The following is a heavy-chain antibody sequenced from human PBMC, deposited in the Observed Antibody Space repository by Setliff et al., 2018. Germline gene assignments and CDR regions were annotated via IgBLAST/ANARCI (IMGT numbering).Heavy chain of an antibody. Sequence: ASVKVSCKASGYSFSTYAMSWIRQAPGQGLEWMGWINTNTGNPSYAQGFTRRFVFSLDTSVSTAYLQISSLKAEDTAIYYCARGSRFGTIVYRGDYYLDVWGKGTTVTVSS. CDR2: INTNTGNP. D-gene: IGHD3-10*01. V-gene: IGHV7-4-1*02. CDR1: GYSFSTYA. CDR3: ARGSRFGTIVYRGDYYLDV. J-gene: IGHJ6*03.